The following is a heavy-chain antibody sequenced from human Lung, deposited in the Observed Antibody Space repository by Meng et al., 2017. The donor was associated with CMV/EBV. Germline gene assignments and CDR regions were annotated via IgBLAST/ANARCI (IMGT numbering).Heavy chain of an antibody. CDR1: GFSFSNYD. J-gene: IGHJ4*02. V-gene: IGHV3-30*02. CDR3: AKNGQGTSGWFYFDL. D-gene: IGHD6-19*01. CDR2: IRYEGSNK. Sequence: GESLKISCAASGFSFSNYDMHWVRQAPGKGLEWVAIIRYEGSNKYNTDSVKGRFTISRDNSKNTLSLQMNSLRAEDTAVYYCAKNGQGTSGWFYFDLWGQGTLVTVSS.